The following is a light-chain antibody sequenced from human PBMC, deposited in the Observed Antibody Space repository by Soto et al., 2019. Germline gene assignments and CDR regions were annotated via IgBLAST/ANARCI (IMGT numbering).Light chain of an antibody. CDR2: EVT. J-gene: IGLJ1*01. V-gene: IGLV2-14*01. CDR3: GSYTARSTHV. CDR1: SSDVGGYNY. Sequence: SVLTQPASVSGSPGQSITISCSGTSSDVGGYNYVSWYQQHPGKAPKLLIFEVTSRPSWVSDRFSGSKSANTASLTISGLQPDDEADYYCGSYTARSTHVFGSGTKVTVL.